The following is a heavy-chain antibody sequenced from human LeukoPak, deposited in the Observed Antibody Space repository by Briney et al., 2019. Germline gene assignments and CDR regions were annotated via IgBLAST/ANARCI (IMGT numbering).Heavy chain of an antibody. V-gene: IGHV1-46*01. D-gene: IGHD7-27*01. CDR3: AREGPRNWGLAGDYFDY. CDR1: GYTFTSYY. Sequence: ASVKVSCKASGYTFTSYYMHWVRQAPGQGLEWMGIINPSGGSTSYAQKFQGRVTMTRDTSTSTVYMELSSLRSEDTAVYYCAREGPRNWGLAGDYFDYWGQGTLVTVSS. J-gene: IGHJ4*02. CDR2: INPSGGST.